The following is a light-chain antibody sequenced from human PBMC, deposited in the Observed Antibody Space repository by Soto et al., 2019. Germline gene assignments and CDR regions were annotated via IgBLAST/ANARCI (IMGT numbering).Light chain of an antibody. J-gene: IGKJ3*01. V-gene: IGKV1-9*01. CDR3: QQANNFPRT. CDR1: QGISSY. CDR2: AAS. Sequence: IQLNQSPFFLSAYVGDRVTITCRASQGISSYLAWYQQKPGKAPKLLIYAASSLQSGVPSRFSGSGSETDLTPSINNLQLEDFATYSSQQANNFPRTFGPGTRWIS.